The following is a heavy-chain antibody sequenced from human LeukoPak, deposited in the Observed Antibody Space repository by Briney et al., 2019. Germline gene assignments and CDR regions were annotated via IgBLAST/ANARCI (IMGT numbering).Heavy chain of an antibody. J-gene: IGHJ6*03. CDR2: ISGSGGST. D-gene: IGHD6-6*01. CDR1: GFTFSSYA. Sequence: GGSLRLSCAASGFTFSSYAMSWVRQAPGKGLEWVSAISGSGGSTYYADSVKGRFTISRDNSKNTLYLQMNSLRAEDTAVYYCAKAGIAARPIYYYMDVWGKGTTVTVSS. V-gene: IGHV3-23*01. CDR3: AKAGIAARPIYYYMDV.